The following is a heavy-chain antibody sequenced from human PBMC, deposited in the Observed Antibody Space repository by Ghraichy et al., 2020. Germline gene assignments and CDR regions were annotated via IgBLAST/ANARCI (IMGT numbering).Heavy chain of an antibody. Sequence: SETLSLTCTVSGYSISSGYYWGCIRPPPGKGLEWIGSIYHSGSTYYNPSLKSRVTISVDTSKNPCSLQLSSVTAAATAVYYCARVVRVPAAIGTFDYWGQGTLFTVSS. CDR2: IYHSGST. J-gene: IGHJ4*02. CDR3: ARVVRVPAAIGTFDY. CDR1: GYSISSGYY. V-gene: IGHV4-38-2*02. D-gene: IGHD2-2*01.